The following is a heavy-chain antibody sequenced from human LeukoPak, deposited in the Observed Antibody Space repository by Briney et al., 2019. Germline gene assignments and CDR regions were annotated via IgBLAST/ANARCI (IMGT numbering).Heavy chain of an antibody. D-gene: IGHD1-26*01. CDR1: GDSISSTNW. Sequence: PSETLSLTCAVSGDSISSTNWWTWVRQPPGKGLEWIGEIFHSGSTNYNPSLKSRVSMSLDKSKNHLSLNLTSVTAADTAVYYCSRESGAFSPFGYWGQGTLVTVSS. V-gene: IGHV4-4*02. J-gene: IGHJ4*02. CDR2: IFHSGST. CDR3: SRESGAFSPFGY.